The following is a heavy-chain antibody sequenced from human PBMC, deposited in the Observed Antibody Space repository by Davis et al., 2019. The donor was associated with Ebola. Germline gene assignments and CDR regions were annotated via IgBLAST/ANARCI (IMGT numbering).Heavy chain of an antibody. Sequence: GSLSLTCTVSGGSISSSSYYWSWLRQPPGKGLERIGYIYYSGSTNYNPSLKSRVTISVNTSKNQFSLKLSPVTAADTAVYYCASPEIWGQGTMVTVSS. D-gene: IGHD1-14*01. V-gene: IGHV4-61*01. CDR3: ASPEI. CDR1: GGSISSSSYY. J-gene: IGHJ3*02. CDR2: IYYSGST.